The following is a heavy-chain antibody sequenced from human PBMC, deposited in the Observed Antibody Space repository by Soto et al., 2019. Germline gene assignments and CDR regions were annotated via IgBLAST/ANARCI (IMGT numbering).Heavy chain of an antibody. CDR2: IYSGGNT. J-gene: IGHJ6*03. V-gene: IGHV3-53*04. D-gene: IGHD2-2*01. CDR1: GFTVSSNY. Sequence: PGGSVRLCCAASGFTVSSNYMSWVRQAPGKGLEWVSVIYSGGNTYYADSVKGRFTISRHNSKNTLYLQMNSLRAEDTAVYYCETGRRLGDVPAAPSYYMDVWAKGTTVTASS. CDR3: ETGRRLGDVPAAPSYYMDV.